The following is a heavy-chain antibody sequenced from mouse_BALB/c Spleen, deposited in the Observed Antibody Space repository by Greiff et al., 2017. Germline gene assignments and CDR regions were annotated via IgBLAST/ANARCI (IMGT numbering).Heavy chain of an antibody. D-gene: IGHD1-1*01. CDR1: GFTFSDYY. J-gene: IGHJ4*01. CDR2: ISDGGSYT. Sequence: EVHLVESGGGLVKPGGSLKLSCAAFGFTFSDYYMYWVRQTPEKRLEWVATISDGGSYTYYPDSVKGRFTISRDNAKNNLYLQMSSLKSEDTAMYYCAREGIYYYGSSYAMDYWGQGTSVTVSS. CDR3: AREGIYYYGSSYAMDY. V-gene: IGHV5-4*02.